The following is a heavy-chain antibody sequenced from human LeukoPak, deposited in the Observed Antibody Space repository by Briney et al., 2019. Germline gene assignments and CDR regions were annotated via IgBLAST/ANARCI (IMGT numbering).Heavy chain of an antibody. D-gene: IGHD2-21*02. CDR2: ISSSGSTI. V-gene: IGHV3-11*01. Sequence: GGSLRLSCAASGFTFSDYYMSWIRQAPGKGLEWVSYISSSGSTIYYADSVKGRFTISRDNAKNSLYLQMNSLRAEDTAVYYCARRIVVVTARNWCFDLWGRGTLVTVSS. CDR3: ARRIVVVTARNWCFDL. J-gene: IGHJ2*01. CDR1: GFTFSDYY.